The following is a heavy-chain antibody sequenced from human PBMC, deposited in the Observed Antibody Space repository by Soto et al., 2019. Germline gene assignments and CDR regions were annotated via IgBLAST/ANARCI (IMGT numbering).Heavy chain of an antibody. D-gene: IGHD4-17*01. CDR1: GGTFSSYA. CDR2: IIPIFGTA. CDR3: ARGPLSTATTYGYSYYGMDV. V-gene: IGHV1-69*13. J-gene: IGHJ6*02. Sequence: SVKVSCRAPGGTFSSYAISWVRQAPGQGLEWMGGIIPIFGTANYAQKFQGRVTITADESTSTAYMELSSLRSEDTAVYYCARGPLSTATTYGYSYYGMDVWGQGTTVTVSS.